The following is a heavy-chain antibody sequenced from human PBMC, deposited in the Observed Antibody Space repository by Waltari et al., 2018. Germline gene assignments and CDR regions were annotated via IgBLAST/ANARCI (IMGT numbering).Heavy chain of an antibody. V-gene: IGHV1-24*01. CDR2: YDPEEGET. D-gene: IGHD5-12*01. CDR1: GYTLSESP. CDR3: ATYHHRQSGYDI. Sequence: QVQLLQSGAEVKKPGASVKVSCRVSGYTLSESPIHWVRQAPGEGLEWMGGYDPEEGETGYANRFQGRVAMTEDTALDTAYMELSSLTSEDTAVYYWATYHHRQSGYDIWGQGTLVTVSS. J-gene: IGHJ4*02.